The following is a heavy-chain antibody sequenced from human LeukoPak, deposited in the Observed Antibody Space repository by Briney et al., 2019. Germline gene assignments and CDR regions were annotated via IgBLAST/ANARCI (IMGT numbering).Heavy chain of an antibody. CDR3: ARESVYYDSSDYFDY. Sequence: GRSLRLSCAASGFTFSSYSMNWVRQAPGKGLEWVSSISSSSSYIYYADSVKGRFTISRDNAKNSLYLQMNSLRAEDTAVYYCARESVYYDSSDYFDYWGQGTLVTVSS. D-gene: IGHD3-22*01. J-gene: IGHJ4*02. CDR2: ISSSSSYI. V-gene: IGHV3-21*01. CDR1: GFTFSSYS.